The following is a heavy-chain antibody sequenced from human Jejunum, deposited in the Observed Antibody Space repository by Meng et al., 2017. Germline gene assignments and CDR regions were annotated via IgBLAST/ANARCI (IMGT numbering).Heavy chain of an antibody. J-gene: IGHJ4*02. V-gene: IGHV1-2*06. D-gene: IGHD6-13*01. Sequence: ASVKVSCKASGYTFTGYYMHWVRQAPGQGLEWMGRINPNRGGTNSAQKFQGRVTMTRDTSISTAYMELSRLSSDDTAVYYCARELIYSSSWGYWGQETLVTVSS. CDR1: GYTFTGYY. CDR2: INPNRGGT. CDR3: ARELIYSSSWGY.